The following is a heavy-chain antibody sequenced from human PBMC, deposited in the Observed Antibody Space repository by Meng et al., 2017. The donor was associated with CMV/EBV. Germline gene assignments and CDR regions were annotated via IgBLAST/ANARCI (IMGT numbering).Heavy chain of an antibody. CDR3: AKGAGWYGSGTFDN. Sequence: GESLKISCAASGFTFGEYPMHWVRQVPGKGLQWVSLINRDGRDIKYEDSVQGRFTISRDNSKNSLYLQMNRVRVEDTALYYCAKGAGWYGSGTFDNWGQGTLVTVSS. CDR1: GFTFGEYP. V-gene: IGHV3-43*01. J-gene: IGHJ4*02. D-gene: IGHD3-10*01. CDR2: INRDGRDI.